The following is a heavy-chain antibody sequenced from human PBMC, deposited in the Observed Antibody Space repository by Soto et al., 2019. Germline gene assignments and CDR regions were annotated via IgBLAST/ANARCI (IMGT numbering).Heavy chain of an antibody. Sequence: QVQLVESGGGVVQPGRSLRLSCAASGFTFRIYSMHWVRQSPGKGLEWVAVMWYDGTNKYYGESVKGRFTISRDNSENTLYLQVNSLRVEDTAVDYCARDATFGTKGGSFDIWGHGTLVTVSS. CDR3: ARDATFGTKGGSFDI. D-gene: IGHD3-16*01. CDR2: MWYDGTNK. CDR1: GFTFRIYS. J-gene: IGHJ3*02. V-gene: IGHV3-33*01.